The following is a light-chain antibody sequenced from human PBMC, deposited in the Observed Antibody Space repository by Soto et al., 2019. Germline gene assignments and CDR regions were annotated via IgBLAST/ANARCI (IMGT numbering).Light chain of an antibody. Sequence: DIQLTQSPSFLSASVGDRVTITCRASQGIGSYLAWFQQKPGKAPKLLIYEASTLQSGVPSRFSGSESGTEFTLTISGLQPEDFATYYCQQLNDYPPMFTFGPGTKVDIK. V-gene: IGKV1-9*01. CDR3: QQLNDYPPMFT. CDR1: QGIGSY. CDR2: EAS. J-gene: IGKJ3*01.